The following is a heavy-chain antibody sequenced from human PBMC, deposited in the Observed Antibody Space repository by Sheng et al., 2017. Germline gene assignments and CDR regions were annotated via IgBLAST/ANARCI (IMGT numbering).Heavy chain of an antibody. V-gene: IGHV3-33*01. CDR1: GFTFSSYG. CDR2: IWYDGSNK. D-gene: IGHD3-22*01. CDR3: ARDHAGSSGYLYWFDP. Sequence: QVQLVESGGGVVQPGRSLRLSCAASGFTFSSYGMHWVRQAPGKGLEWVAVIWYDGSNKYYADSVKGRFTISRDNSKNTLYLQMNSLRAEDTAVYYCARDHAGSSGYLYWFDPWGQGTLVTVSS. J-gene: IGHJ5*02.